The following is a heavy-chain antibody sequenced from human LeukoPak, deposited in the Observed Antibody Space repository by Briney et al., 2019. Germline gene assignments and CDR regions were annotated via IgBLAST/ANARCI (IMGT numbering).Heavy chain of an antibody. Sequence: SVKVSCKASGGTFSSYAISWVRQAPGQGLEWMGGIIPIFGTANYAQKFQGRVTITADESTSTAYMELSSLRSEDTAVYYCARDLGVIAAAGPSLWGRGTLVTVSS. J-gene: IGHJ4*02. CDR3: ARDLGVIAAAGPSL. D-gene: IGHD6-13*01. CDR2: IIPIFGTA. V-gene: IGHV1-69*13. CDR1: GGTFSSYA.